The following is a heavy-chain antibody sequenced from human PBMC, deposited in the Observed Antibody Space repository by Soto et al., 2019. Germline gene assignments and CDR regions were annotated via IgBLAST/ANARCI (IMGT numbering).Heavy chain of an antibody. Sequence: SETLSLTCTVSGGSISSGGYCWSWIRQHPGKGLEWIGYIYYSGSTYYNPSLKSRVTISVDTSKNQFSLKLSSVTAADTAVYYCARDQGGDFSFDYWGQGTLVTVSS. V-gene: IGHV4-31*03. J-gene: IGHJ4*02. CDR3: ARDQGGDFSFDY. D-gene: IGHD2-21*01. CDR2: IYYSGST. CDR1: GGSISSGGYC.